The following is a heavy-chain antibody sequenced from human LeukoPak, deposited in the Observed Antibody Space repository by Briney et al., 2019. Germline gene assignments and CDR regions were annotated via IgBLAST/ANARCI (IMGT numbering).Heavy chain of an antibody. CDR1: GGSISSGSYY. V-gene: IGHV4-61*02. CDR2: IYTSGST. Sequence: SETLSLTCTVSGGSISSGSYYWSWIRQPAGKGLEWIGRIYTSGSTNYNPSLKSRVTISVDTSKNQFSLKLNSVTAADTAVYYCARGTSSWYFAEDYWGQGTLVTVSS. CDR3: ARGTSSWYFAEDY. J-gene: IGHJ4*02. D-gene: IGHD6-13*01.